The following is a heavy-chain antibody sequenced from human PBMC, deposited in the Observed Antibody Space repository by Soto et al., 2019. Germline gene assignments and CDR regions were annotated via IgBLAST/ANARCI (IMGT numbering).Heavy chain of an antibody. CDR2: ISGSGGRS. Sequence: EVQLLDSGGGLVQPGGSLRLSCAASGFTFSNYAMTWVRQGPGKGLEWVSGISGSGGRSYYADSVKGRLTISRDNSKSTFYLQMNSLTAEDTAVYYCAKGYFFWSLEQPYYFDYLRQGTLVTVSS. CDR3: AKGYFFWSLEQPYYFDY. CDR1: GFTFSNYA. J-gene: IGHJ4*02. V-gene: IGHV3-23*01. D-gene: IGHD1-26*01.